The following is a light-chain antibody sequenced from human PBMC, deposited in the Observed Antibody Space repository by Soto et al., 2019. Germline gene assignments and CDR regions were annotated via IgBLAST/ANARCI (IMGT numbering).Light chain of an antibody. V-gene: IGKV1-9*01. Sequence: IQLTHSPPFLSASVEDRVTISCRASYDISSSLAWYQQEPGKAPKLLIYAASNFQSGVPSRFSGSGSGTHFTLTISSLQPEDFATYYCQQLRGYPITFGQGTRLEI. J-gene: IGKJ5*01. CDR3: QQLRGYPIT. CDR2: AAS. CDR1: YDISSS.